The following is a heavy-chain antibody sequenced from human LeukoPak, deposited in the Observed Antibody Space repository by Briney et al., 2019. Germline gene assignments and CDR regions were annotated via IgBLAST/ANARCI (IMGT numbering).Heavy chain of an antibody. J-gene: IGHJ6*02. Sequence: GASVKVSCKPSGYTFTGYYIHWVRQAPGQGLEWMGRINPNNGGTNYAQKFQGRVTMTRDTSINTAYMELSGLRSGDTAVYYCARAGYSYGYVLDVWGQGTTVTVSS. CDR3: ARAGYSYGYVLDV. V-gene: IGHV1-2*06. CDR1: GYTFTGYY. D-gene: IGHD5-18*01. CDR2: INPNNGGT.